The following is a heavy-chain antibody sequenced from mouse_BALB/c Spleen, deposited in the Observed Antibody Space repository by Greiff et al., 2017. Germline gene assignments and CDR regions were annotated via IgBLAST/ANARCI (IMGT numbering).Heavy chain of an antibody. CDR2: INSNGGST. J-gene: IGHJ4*01. CDR1: GFTFSSYG. Sequence: EVHLVESGGGLVQPGGSLKLSCAASGFTFSSYGMSWVRQTPDKRLELVATINSNGGSTYYPDSVKGRFTISRDNAKNTLYLQMSSLKSEDTAMYYCARGRPRPAMDYWGQGTSVTVSS. V-gene: IGHV5-6-3*01. CDR3: ARGRPRPAMDY.